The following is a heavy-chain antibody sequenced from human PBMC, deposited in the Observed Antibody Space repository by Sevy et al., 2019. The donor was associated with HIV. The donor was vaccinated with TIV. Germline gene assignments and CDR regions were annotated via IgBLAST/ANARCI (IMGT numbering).Heavy chain of an antibody. CDR3: ATVVARGVEEAGSAWCMDV. Sequence: GGSLRLSCAASGFTFSNYAMNWVRQAPGKGLEWVSAISGSGGTTYDADSVKGRFTISRDKSQNTLYLQMNSLRAEDTAVYYCATVVARGVEEAGSAWCMDVWGQGTMVTVSS. CDR2: ISGSGGTT. J-gene: IGHJ6*02. D-gene: IGHD6-19*01. CDR1: GFTFSNYA. V-gene: IGHV3-23*01.